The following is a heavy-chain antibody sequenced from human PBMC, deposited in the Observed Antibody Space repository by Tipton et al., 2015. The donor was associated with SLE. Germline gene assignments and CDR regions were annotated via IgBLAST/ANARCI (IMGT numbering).Heavy chain of an antibody. D-gene: IGHD1-26*01. CDR1: GGSISSSSYY. CDR2: IYYSGST. V-gene: IGHV4-39*07. CDR3: ARVMGTRELLHGAFDI. J-gene: IGHJ3*02. Sequence: TLSLTCTVSGGSISSSSYYWGWIRQPPGKGLEWIGRIYYSGSTNYNPSLKSRVTISVDTSKNQFSLKLSSVTAADTAVYYCARVMGTRELLHGAFDIWGQGTMVTVSS.